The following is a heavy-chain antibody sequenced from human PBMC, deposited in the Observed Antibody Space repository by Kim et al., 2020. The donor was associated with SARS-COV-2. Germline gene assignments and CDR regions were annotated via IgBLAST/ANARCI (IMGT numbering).Heavy chain of an antibody. Sequence: SETLSLTCTVSGGSISSSSYYWGWIRQPPGKGLEWIGSIYYSGSTYYNPSLKSRVTISVDTSKNQFSLKLSSVTAADTAVYYCASPPAREDAFDIWGQGTMVTVSS. CDR3: ASPPAREDAFDI. CDR2: IYYSGST. CDR1: GGSISSSSYY. V-gene: IGHV4-39*07. J-gene: IGHJ3*02.